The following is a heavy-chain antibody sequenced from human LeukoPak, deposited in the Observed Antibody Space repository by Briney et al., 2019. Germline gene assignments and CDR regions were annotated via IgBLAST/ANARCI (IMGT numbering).Heavy chain of an antibody. CDR2: IIPIFGTA. V-gene: IGHV1-69*01. CDR3: ARDVVYYGSGSPNWSDP. D-gene: IGHD3-10*01. Sequence: ASVKVSCKASGGTFSSYAISWVRQAPGQGLEWMGGIIPIFGTANYAQKFQGRVTITADESTSTAYMELSSLRSEDTAVYYCARDVVYYGSGSPNWSDPWGQGTLVTASS. CDR1: GGTFSSYA. J-gene: IGHJ5*02.